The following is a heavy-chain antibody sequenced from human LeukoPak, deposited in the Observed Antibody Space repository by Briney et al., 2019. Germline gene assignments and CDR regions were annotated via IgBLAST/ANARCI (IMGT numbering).Heavy chain of an antibody. D-gene: IGHD5-18*01. V-gene: IGHV4-39*07. CDR3: ARRKTTWIQLWLRDYFDY. Sequence: SETLSLTCTVSGGSISSSSYYWGWIRQPPGKGLGWIGSIYYSGSTYYNPSLKSRVTISVDTSKNQFSLKLSSVTAADTAVYYCARRKTTWIQLWLRDYFDYWGQGTLVTVSS. CDR1: GGSISSSSYY. J-gene: IGHJ4*02. CDR2: IYYSGST.